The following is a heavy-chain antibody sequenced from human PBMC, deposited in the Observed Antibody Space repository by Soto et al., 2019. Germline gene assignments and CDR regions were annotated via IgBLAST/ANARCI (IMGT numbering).Heavy chain of an antibody. CDR2: ISYDGSNK. CDR1: GFTFSSYG. V-gene: IGHV3-30*03. CDR3: APWFGAFDY. Sequence: QVQLVESGGGVVQPGRSLRLSCAASGFTFSSYGMHWVRQAPGKGLEWVAVISYDGSNKYYADSVKGRFTISRDNSKNTLYLQMTGLRTEDTAVYYCAPWFGAFDYWGQGNLVTVSS. D-gene: IGHD3-10*01. J-gene: IGHJ4*02.